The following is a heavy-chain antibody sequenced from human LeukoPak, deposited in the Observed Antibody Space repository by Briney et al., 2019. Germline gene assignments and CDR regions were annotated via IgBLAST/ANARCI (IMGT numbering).Heavy chain of an antibody. CDR3: TRSRPGTEAGQPNFDY. CDR2: ISSISSII. D-gene: IGHD6-13*01. Sequence: GGSLRLSCAASGFTFSTYSMSWVRQAPGKGLEWVSYISSISSIIYYADSVKGRFTISRDNARNSLYLQMNSLRAEDTAVYYCTRSRPGTEAGQPNFDYWGQGTLVTVSS. CDR1: GFTFSTYS. V-gene: IGHV3-48*01. J-gene: IGHJ4*02.